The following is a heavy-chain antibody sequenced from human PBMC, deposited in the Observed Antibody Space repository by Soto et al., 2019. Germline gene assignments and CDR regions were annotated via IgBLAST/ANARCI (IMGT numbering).Heavy chain of an antibody. D-gene: IGHD3-10*01. J-gene: IGHJ6*02. CDR2: ISAYNGNT. V-gene: IGHV1-18*01. CDR3: ARSNLVRGVIASPYYYYYYGMDV. CDR1: GCTFTSYG. Sequence: ASVKVSCKASGCTFTSYGISWVRQAPGQGLEWMGWISAYNGNTNYAQKLQGRVTMTTDTSTSTAYMELRSLRSDDTAVYYCARSNLVRGVIASPYYYYYYGMDVWGQGTTVTVS.